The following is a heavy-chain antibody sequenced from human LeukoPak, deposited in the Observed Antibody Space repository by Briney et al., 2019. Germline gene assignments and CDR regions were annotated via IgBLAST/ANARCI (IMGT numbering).Heavy chain of an antibody. CDR2: INHGGST. V-gene: IGHV4-34*01. Sequence: SETLSLTCAVYGGPFSDYYGSWLRHPPGKGLEWIGEINHGGSTDYNTSLKSRVTISVDTSKNQFSLKLTSVTAADTAVYFCAYSSDYQQHLGQGTLVTVSS. CDR3: AYSSDYQQH. CDR1: GGPFSDYY. D-gene: IGHD3-22*01. J-gene: IGHJ1*01.